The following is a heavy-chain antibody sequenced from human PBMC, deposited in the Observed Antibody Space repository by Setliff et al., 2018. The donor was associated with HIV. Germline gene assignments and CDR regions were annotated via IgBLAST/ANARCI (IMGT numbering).Heavy chain of an antibody. Sequence: GGSLRLSCAASGFIFSNYWMHWVRQAPGKGLVWVSRINSDGSSISYADSVKGRFTISRDNAKNTLYLQMNSLRGEDTAVYYCARHSDWYGNDAFDIWGQGTRVTV. CDR3: ARHSDWYGNDAFDI. CDR2: INSDGSSI. D-gene: IGHD6-19*01. J-gene: IGHJ3*02. V-gene: IGHV3-74*01. CDR1: GFIFSNYW.